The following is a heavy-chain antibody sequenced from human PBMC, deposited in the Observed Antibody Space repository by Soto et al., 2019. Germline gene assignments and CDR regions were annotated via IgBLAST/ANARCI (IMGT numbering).Heavy chain of an antibody. Sequence: GASVKVSCKASGYTFTSYGISWVRQAPGQGLEWMGWISAYNGNTNYAQKLQGRVTMTTDTSTSTAYMELRSLRSDDTAVYYCARGTNRFFCSTSCQTNYYYYYYMDVWGKGTTVTVSS. CDR1: GYTFTSYG. V-gene: IGHV1-18*01. CDR3: ARGTNRFFCSTSCQTNYYYYYYMDV. CDR2: ISAYNGNT. D-gene: IGHD2-2*01. J-gene: IGHJ6*03.